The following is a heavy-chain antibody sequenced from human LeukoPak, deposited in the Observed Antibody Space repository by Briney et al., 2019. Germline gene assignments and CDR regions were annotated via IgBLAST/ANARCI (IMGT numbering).Heavy chain of an antibody. CDR2: ISGSGGST. Sequence: GGSLRLSCAASGFTFSSYAMSWVRQAPGKGLEWVSAISGSGGSTYYADSVKGRFTISRDNSKNTLYLQMNSLRAEDTAVYYCAKDHSSSSGYYSQSFFDYWGQGTLVTVSS. J-gene: IGHJ4*02. D-gene: IGHD3-22*01. V-gene: IGHV3-23*01. CDR1: GFTFSSYA. CDR3: AKDHSSSSGYYSQSFFDY.